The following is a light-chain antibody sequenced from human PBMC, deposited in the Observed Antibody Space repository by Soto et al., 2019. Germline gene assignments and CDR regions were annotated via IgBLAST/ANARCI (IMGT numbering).Light chain of an antibody. CDR3: QQYNNWPRT. Sequence: EIVLTQSPGTLSLSPGEGATLSCRASQSVSRNYLAWYQQKPGQAPRLLIYTASRRATGIPDRFSGSGSGTEFTLTISSLQSEDFAVYYCQQYNNWPRTFGQGTKVDI. J-gene: IGKJ1*01. CDR1: QSVSRNY. V-gene: IGKV3-20*01. CDR2: TAS.